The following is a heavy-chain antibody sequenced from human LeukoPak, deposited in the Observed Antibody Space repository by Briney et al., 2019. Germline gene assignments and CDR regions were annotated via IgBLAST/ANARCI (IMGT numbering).Heavy chain of an antibody. J-gene: IGHJ4*02. CDR1: GFTFSSYG. CDR3: ANKGYCSSTSCYNIGDY. Sequence: PGGSLRLSCAASGFTFSSYGMHWVRQAPGKGLEWVAFIRYDGSNKYYADSVKGRFTISRDNSKNTLYLQMNSLRAEDTAVYYCANKGYCSSTSCYNIGDYWGQGTLVTVSS. CDR2: IRYDGSNK. V-gene: IGHV3-30*02. D-gene: IGHD2-2*02.